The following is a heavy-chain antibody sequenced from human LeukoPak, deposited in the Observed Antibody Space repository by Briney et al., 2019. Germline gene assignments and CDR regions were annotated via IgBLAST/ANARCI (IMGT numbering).Heavy chain of an antibody. CDR2: ISANDGNT. Sequence: ASVTVSCKASGYTFTSYGISWVRQAPGQGLEWMGWISANDGNTDYPQKLQGRVTMTTDTSTSTAYMELRSLRSDDTAVYYCARESHVTREDYWGQGTLVTVSS. D-gene: IGHD3-10*01. J-gene: IGHJ4*02. CDR3: ARESHVTREDY. CDR1: GYTFTSYG. V-gene: IGHV1-18*01.